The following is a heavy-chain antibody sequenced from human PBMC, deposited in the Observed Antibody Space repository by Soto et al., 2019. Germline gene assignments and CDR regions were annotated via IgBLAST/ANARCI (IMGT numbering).Heavy chain of an antibody. V-gene: IGHV1-46*03. CDR2: INPSGGST. Sequence: ASVKVSCKASGYTFTSYYMHWVRQAPGQGLEWMGIINPSGGSTSYAQKFQGRVTMTRGTSTSTVYMELSSLRSEDTAVYYCARDWGIKDILTGQMADDYWGQGTLVTVSS. CDR3: ARDWGIKDILTGQMADDY. D-gene: IGHD3-9*01. CDR1: GYTFTSYY. J-gene: IGHJ4*02.